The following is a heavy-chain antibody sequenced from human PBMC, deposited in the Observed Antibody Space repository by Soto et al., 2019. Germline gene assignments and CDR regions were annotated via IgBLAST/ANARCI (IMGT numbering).Heavy chain of an antibody. D-gene: IGHD2-2*01. CDR3: ARVKVPAAILGAFDL. CDR1: GYTFSTYG. Sequence: PSVKVSCKASGYTFSTYGITWVRQAPGQGLDWMGWINPLKGDTNSEARFQDRATMTTDTSTRTAYMELRSLRSDDTAVYYCARVKVPAAILGAFDLWGQGTLVTVSS. J-gene: IGHJ3*01. V-gene: IGHV1-18*01. CDR2: INPLKGDT.